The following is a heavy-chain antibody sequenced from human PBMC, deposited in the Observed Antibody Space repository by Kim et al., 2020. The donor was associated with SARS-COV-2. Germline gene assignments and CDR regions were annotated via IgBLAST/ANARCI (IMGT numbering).Heavy chain of an antibody. Sequence: GGSLRLSCAASGFTFSSYAMSWVRQAPGKGLEWVSAISGSGVSRFYTDSVKGRFTISRDNSKHTLYLQMISLRAEDTAVYYCAKGGRYYYYGMDVWGQGTTVTVSS. V-gene: IGHV3-23*01. CDR1: GFTFSSYA. J-gene: IGHJ6*02. D-gene: IGHD3-10*01. CDR3: AKGGRYYYYGMDV. CDR2: ISGSGVSR.